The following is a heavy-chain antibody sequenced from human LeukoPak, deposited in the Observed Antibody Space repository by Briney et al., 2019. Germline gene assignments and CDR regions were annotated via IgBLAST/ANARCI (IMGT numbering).Heavy chain of an antibody. D-gene: IGHD5-12*01. V-gene: IGHV4-59*02. CDR3: ARSGEGFTATILGYFLDY. J-gene: IGHJ4*02. CDR2: IYSNGST. CDR1: GGSVMSYY. Sequence: SETLSLTCSVSGGSVMSYYWRWLRQPPWKGLEWLGYIYSNGSTNFHPSLKSRLTISVDTSKNQISLKLTTVTVADTAVYYCARSGEGFTATILGYFLDYWGQGALVTVSS.